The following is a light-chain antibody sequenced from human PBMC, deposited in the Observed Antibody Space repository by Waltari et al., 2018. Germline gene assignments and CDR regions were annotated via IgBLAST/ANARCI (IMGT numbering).Light chain of an antibody. CDR2: QDS. CDR1: KLGNRF. CDR3: QAWDSNTEV. Sequence: SYELTQPPSVSVSPGQTASLTCSGDKLGNRFASWFQQKAGQSPVLVIYQDSRRPSGIPERFSGSNSGNTATLTISGPQPMDEADYYCQAWDSNTEVFGGGTKLTVL. J-gene: IGLJ2*01. V-gene: IGLV3-1*01.